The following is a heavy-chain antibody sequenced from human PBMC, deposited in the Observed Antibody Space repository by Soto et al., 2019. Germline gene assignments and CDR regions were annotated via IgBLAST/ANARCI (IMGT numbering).Heavy chain of an antibody. CDR3: AKRLVNSTSWYYFDY. D-gene: IGHD2-2*01. J-gene: IGHJ4*02. CDR2: MSGSGGST. V-gene: IGHV3-23*01. CDR1: GFTFSNYA. Sequence: EVQLLESGGGLVQPGGSLRLSCAASGFTFSNYAMNWVRQAPGKGLEWVSVMSGSGGSTYYADSVKGRFTISRDNSKNTLYLQMNSLRAEDTAVYYCAKRLVNSTSWYYFDYWGQGTLVTVSS.